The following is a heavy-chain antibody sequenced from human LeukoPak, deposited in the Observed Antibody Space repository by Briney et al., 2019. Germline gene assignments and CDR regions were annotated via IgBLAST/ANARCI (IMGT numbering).Heavy chain of an antibody. J-gene: IGHJ4*02. CDR2: IYHSGNT. CDR3: AREAFHCTTTICYPYYFDF. D-gene: IGHD2-2*01. V-gene: IGHV4-31*03. Sequence: SETLSLTCSVSGGSLNTGDYYWSWIRQHPGKGLEWVGYIYHSGNTHYNPSLRSRLTISVDTSKNQSSLKLSSVTAADTAVYYCAREAFHCTTTICYPYYFDFWGQGILVTVSS. CDR1: GGSLNTGDYY.